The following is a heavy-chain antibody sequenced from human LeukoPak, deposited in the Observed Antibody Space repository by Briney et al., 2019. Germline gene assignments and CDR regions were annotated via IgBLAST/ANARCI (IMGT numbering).Heavy chain of an antibody. CDR2: INHSGST. Sequence: SETLSLTCAVYGGAFSGYYWSWIRQPPGKGLEWIGEINHSGSTNYNPSLKSRVTISVDTSKNQFSLKLSSVTAADTAVYYCARGKISDYWGQGTLVTVSS. J-gene: IGHJ4*02. CDR1: GGAFSGYY. V-gene: IGHV4-34*01. CDR3: ARGKISDY.